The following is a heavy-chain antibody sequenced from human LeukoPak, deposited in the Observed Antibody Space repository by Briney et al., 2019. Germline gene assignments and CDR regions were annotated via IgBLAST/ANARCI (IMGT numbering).Heavy chain of an antibody. V-gene: IGHV1-18*01. J-gene: IGHJ5*02. CDR1: GYTFTSYG. D-gene: IGHD2-15*01. CDR2: ISAYNGNT. Sequence: GASVKVSCKASGYTFTSYGISWVRQAPGQGLEWMGWISAYNGNTNYAQKLQGRVTMTTDTSTSTAYMELRSLRSDDTAVYYCARGIYCSGGSCRRPEDWFDPWGQGTLVTVSS. CDR3: ARGIYCSGGSCRRPEDWFDP.